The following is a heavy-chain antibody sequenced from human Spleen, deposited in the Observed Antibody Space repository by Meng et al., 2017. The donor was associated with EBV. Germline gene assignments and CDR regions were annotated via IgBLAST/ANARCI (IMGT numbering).Heavy chain of an antibody. V-gene: IGHV4-4*02. J-gene: IGHJ4*02. CDR2: IFHSGST. CDR3: AILWAPVDY. Sequence: HVQLQESGPGLGTPSGTLSLPCAVSGGSITSANWWTWVRQPPGKGLEWIGEIFHSGSTNYNPSLKSRVTMSVDKSKNQFSLNLRSVTAADTAVYYCAILWAPVDYWGQGALVTVSS. CDR1: GGSITSANW. D-gene: IGHD3-16*01.